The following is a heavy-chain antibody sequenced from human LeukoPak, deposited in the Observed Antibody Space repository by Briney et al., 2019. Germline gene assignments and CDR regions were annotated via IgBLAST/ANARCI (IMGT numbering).Heavy chain of an antibody. CDR1: GYSISSGYY. CDR3: ARDQYYYDSSGGNFDY. V-gene: IGHV4-38-2*02. J-gene: IGHJ4*02. D-gene: IGHD3-22*01. CDR2: IYHSGST. Sequence: SETLSLTCTASGYSISSGYYWGWIRQPPGKGLEWIGSIYHSGSTYYNPSLKSRVTISVDTSKNQFSLKLSSVTAADTAVYYCARDQYYYDSSGGNFDYWGQGTLVTVSS.